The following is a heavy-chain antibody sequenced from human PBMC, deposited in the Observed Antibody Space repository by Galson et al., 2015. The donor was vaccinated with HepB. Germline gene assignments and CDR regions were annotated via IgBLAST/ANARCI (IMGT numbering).Heavy chain of an antibody. Sequence: SLRLSCAASGFTFSSYSMNWVRQAPGKGLEWVSSISSSSSCIYYADSVKGRFTISRDNAKNSLYLQMNSLRAEDTAVYYCARAYYDFWSGYYNVAYGMDVWGQGTTVTVSS. V-gene: IGHV3-21*01. CDR2: ISSSSSCI. D-gene: IGHD3-3*01. CDR1: GFTFSSYS. CDR3: ARAYYDFWSGYYNVAYGMDV. J-gene: IGHJ6*02.